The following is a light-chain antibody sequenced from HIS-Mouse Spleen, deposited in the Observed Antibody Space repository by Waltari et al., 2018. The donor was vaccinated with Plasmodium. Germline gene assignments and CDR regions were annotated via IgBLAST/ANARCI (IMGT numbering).Light chain of an antibody. J-gene: IGLJ3*02. CDR2: EDS. Sequence: SYALTQPPSVSVSPAHTARITCYGDALPTKYAYWYQQKSGQAPVLVIYEDSKRPSGIPERVSGSSSGTMATLTISGAQVEDEADYYCYSTDSSGNHRVFGGGTKLTVL. V-gene: IGLV3-10*01. CDR3: YSTDSSGNHRV. CDR1: ALPTKY.